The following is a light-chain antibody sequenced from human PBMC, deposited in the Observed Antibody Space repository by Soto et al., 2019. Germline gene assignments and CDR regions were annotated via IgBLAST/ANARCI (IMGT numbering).Light chain of an antibody. CDR3: QQADSFPRT. V-gene: IGKV1D-12*01. CDR1: RGIRSW. J-gene: IGKJ4*01. Sequence: DIQMTQSPSSVSASVGDRVTITCRASRGIRSWVAWYQQKPGKAPNLLIYAVSNLHSGVPARFSGSGSGTDFTLTITSLPPEDFETYYCQQADSFPRTFGGGTKVESK. CDR2: AVS.